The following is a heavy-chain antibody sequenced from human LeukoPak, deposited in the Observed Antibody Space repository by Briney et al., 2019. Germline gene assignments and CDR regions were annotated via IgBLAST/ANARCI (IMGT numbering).Heavy chain of an antibody. J-gene: IGHJ3*02. V-gene: IGHV3-33*01. CDR1: GFTFRRNG. CDR3: ARGPVVGAIHDVFDM. Sequence: PGGSLKLSCAASGFTFRRNGMNWVRQAPGKGLEWVAVIWYDGSNKYYADSVKGRFTISRDNSKNTLDLQMNSLRAEDTAVYYCARGPVVGAIHDVFDMWGQGTMVIVSS. CDR2: IWYDGSNK. D-gene: IGHD1-26*01.